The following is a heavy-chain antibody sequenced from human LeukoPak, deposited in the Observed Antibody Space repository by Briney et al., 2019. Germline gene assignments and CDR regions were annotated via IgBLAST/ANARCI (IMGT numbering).Heavy chain of an antibody. V-gene: IGHV4-38-2*02. D-gene: IGHD3-10*01. CDR2: IYHSGST. CDR1: GYSISSGYY. CDR3: ARRGFYGSGSYYRPWFDP. Sequence: PSETLSLTCTVSGYSISSGYYWGWIRQPPGKGLEWIGSIYHSGSTYYNPSLKSRVTISVDTSKNQFSLKLSSVTAADTAVYYCARRGFYGSGSYYRPWFDPWGQGTLVTVSS. J-gene: IGHJ5*02.